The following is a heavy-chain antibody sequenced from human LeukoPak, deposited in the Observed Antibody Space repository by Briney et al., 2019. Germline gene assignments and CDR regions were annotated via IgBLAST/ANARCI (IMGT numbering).Heavy chain of an antibody. CDR2: IRYDGSNK. CDR1: AFTFIKYG. Sequence: GGSLRLSCAASAFTFIKYGMHWVRRAPGKGPEWVAFIRYDGSNKYYADSVKGRFTISRDDSKNTLYLQMNSLRVEDTAVYYCAKAYCASTICYGGGKIDYWGQGTLVTVSS. V-gene: IGHV3-30*02. CDR3: AKAYCASTICYGGGKIDY. J-gene: IGHJ4*02. D-gene: IGHD2-2*01.